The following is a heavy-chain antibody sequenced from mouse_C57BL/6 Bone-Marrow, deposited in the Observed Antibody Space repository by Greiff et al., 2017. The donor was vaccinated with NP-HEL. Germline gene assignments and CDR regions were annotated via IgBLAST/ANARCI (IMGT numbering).Heavy chain of an antibody. Sequence: EVMLVESGGGLVKPGGSLKLSCAASGFTFSDYGMHWVRQAPEKGLEWVAYISSGSSTIYYADTVKGRFTISRDNAKNTLFLQMTSLRSEDTAMYYCARLSNFYFDYWGQGTTLTVSS. V-gene: IGHV5-17*01. CDR1: GFTFSDYG. CDR3: ARLSNFYFDY. D-gene: IGHD4-1*01. CDR2: ISSGSSTI. J-gene: IGHJ2*01.